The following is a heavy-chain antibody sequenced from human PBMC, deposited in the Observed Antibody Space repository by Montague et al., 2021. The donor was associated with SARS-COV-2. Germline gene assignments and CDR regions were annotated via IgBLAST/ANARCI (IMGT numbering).Heavy chain of an antibody. J-gene: IGHJ6*02. CDR3: AVNSNYYYYGMDV. Sequence: ESLSLTCTVSGYSTSSGYYWGWIRQPPGKGLEWIGSIYHSGSTYYNPSLKSRVTISVDTSKNQFSLKLSSVTAADTAVYYCAVNSNYYYYGMDVWGQGTTVTVSS. CDR2: IYHSGST. CDR1: GYSTSSGYY. V-gene: IGHV4-38-2*02. D-gene: IGHD4-11*01.